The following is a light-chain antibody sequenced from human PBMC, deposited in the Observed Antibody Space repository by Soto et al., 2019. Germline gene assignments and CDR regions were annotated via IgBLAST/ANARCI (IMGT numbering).Light chain of an antibody. Sequence: VMKRGPATRSASQGERAALSCRVSQSVSSSYLAWYQQKPGQAPRLLIYHASTRATGIPARFSGSGSGTYFHPSFSGLDPEDFAVYYCQQYGTSPRTFGQGTKVDIK. CDR3: QQYGTSPRT. CDR2: HAS. CDR1: QSVSSSY. V-gene: IGKV3-20*01. J-gene: IGKJ1*01.